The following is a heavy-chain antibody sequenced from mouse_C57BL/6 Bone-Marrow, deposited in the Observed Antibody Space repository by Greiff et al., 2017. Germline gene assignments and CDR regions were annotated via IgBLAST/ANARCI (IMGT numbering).Heavy chain of an antibody. Sequence: QVQLQQSGAELARPGASVKLSCKASGYTFTSYGISWVKQRTGQGLEWIGEIYPRSGNTYYNEKFKGKATLTADKSSSTAYMELRSQTSEDSAVYFCARRDYYGSSYLYDYAMDYWGKGTSVTVSS. CDR2: IYPRSGNT. CDR1: GYTFTSYG. V-gene: IGHV1-81*01. CDR3: ARRDYYGSSYLYDYAMDY. J-gene: IGHJ4*01. D-gene: IGHD1-1*01.